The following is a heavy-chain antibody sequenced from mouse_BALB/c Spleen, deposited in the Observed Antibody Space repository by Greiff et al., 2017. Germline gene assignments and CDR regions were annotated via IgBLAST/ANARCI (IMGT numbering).Heavy chain of an antibody. CDR3: ARGLLRDYAMDY. D-gene: IGHD2-3*01. Sequence: VQLKESGGGLVQPGGSRKLSCAASGFTFSSFGMHWVRQAPEKGLEWVAYISSGSSTIYYADTVKGRFTISRDNPKNTLFLQMTSLRSEDTAMYYCARGLLRDYAMDYWGQGTSVTVSS. CDR2: ISSGSSTI. V-gene: IGHV5-17*02. J-gene: IGHJ4*01. CDR1: GFTFSSFG.